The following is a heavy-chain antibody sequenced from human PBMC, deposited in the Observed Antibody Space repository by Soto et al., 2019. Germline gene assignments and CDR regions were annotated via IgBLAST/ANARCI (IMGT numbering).Heavy chain of an antibody. CDR2: INSDGSST. CDR3: ARGRGYSYGLFVY. V-gene: IGHV3-74*01. Sequence: GGSLRLSCAASGFTVSSNYMSWVRQAPGKGLVWVSRINSDGSSTSYADSVKGRFTISRDNAKNTLYLQMNSLRAEDTAVYYCARGRGYSYGLFVYWGQGTLVTVSS. CDR1: GFTVSSNY. J-gene: IGHJ4*02. D-gene: IGHD5-18*01.